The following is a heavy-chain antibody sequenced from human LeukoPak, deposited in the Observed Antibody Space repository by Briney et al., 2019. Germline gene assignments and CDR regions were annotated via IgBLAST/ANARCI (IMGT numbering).Heavy chain of an antibody. CDR2: IISDGSST. CDR3: ARDGSLPDY. V-gene: IGHV3-74*01. Sequence: PGGSLRLSCAVSGFTFSSYSMNWVRQTPGKGLVLVSRIISDGSSTSYADSVKGGYTNSRDNAKNTLYLQMNSLRAEDTAVYYCARDGSLPDYWGQGTLVTVSS. CDR1: GFTFSSYS. J-gene: IGHJ4*02.